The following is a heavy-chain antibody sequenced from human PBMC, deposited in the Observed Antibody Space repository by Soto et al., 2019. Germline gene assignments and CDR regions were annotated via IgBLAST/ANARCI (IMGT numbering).Heavy chain of an antibody. J-gene: IGHJ6*02. CDR2: ISYDGSNK. D-gene: IGHD3-22*01. V-gene: IGHV3-30*18. CDR1: GFTFSSYG. CDR3: AKVRYYYDSSGYQIRAPYGMDV. Sequence: GSLRLSCAASGFTFSSYGMHWVRQAPGKGLEWVAVISYDGSNKYYADSVKGRFTISRDNSKNTLYLQMNSLRAEDTAVYYCAKVRYYYDSSGYQIRAPYGMDVWGQGTTVTVSS.